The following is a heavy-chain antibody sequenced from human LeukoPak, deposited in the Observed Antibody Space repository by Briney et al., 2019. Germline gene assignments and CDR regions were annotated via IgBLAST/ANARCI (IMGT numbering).Heavy chain of an antibody. CDR2: ISAYNGNT. D-gene: IGHD3-10*01. CDR1: GDSFTNYA. V-gene: IGHV1-18*01. Sequence: ASVKVSCKASGDSFTNYAIVWVRQAPGQGLEWMGWISAYNGNTNYAQKLQGRVTMTTDTSTSTAYMELRSLRSDDTAVYYCARDKRGGSWDPWGQGTLVTVSS. J-gene: IGHJ5*02. CDR3: ARDKRGGSWDP.